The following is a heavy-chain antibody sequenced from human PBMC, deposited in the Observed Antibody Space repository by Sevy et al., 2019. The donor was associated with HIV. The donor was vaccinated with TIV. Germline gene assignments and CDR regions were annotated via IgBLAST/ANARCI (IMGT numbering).Heavy chain of an antibody. CDR3: ARLSSDYDIFTVYYYFDY. CDR2: IYSGGST. J-gene: IGHJ4*02. CDR1: GFTVSSNY. V-gene: IGHV3-53*01. Sequence: GGSLRLSCAASGFTVSSNYMSWVRQAPGKGLEWVSVIYSGGSTYYADSVKGRFTISSDNSKNTLYLQMNSLRAEDTAVYYCARLSSDYDIFTVYYYFDYWGQGTLVTVSS. D-gene: IGHD3-9*01.